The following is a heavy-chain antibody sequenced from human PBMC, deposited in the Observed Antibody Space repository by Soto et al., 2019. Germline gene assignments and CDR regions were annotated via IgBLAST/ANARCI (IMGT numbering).Heavy chain of an antibody. CDR1: GGFVSSGSYY. CDR3: ARVERRTATTVVDAFEI. CDR2: MSHSGGT. Sequence: QVQLQQWGAGLLKPSETLSLTCAVYGGFVSSGSYYWSWIRQPPGKGLEWIGEMSHSGGTHFNPSLKSRVTLSVDTSKTHFSLKMSSVTAAATALYYCARVERRTATTVVDAFEIWGPGTMVTVSS. J-gene: IGHJ3*02. V-gene: IGHV4-34*01. D-gene: IGHD1-1*01.